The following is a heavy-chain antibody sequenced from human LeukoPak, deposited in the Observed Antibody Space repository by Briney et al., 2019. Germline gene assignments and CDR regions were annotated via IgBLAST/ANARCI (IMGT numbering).Heavy chain of an antibody. CDR3: ARAGDCSSTSCDREYNWFDP. V-gene: IGHV1-69*05. CDR1: GGTFSSYA. Sequence: SVKVSCKASGGTFSSYAISWVRQAPGQGLEWMGGIIPIFGTANYAQKFQGRVTITTDESTSTAYMELSSLRSEDTAVYYCARAGDCSSTSCDREYNWFDPWGQGTLVTVSS. J-gene: IGHJ5*02. D-gene: IGHD2-2*02. CDR2: IIPIFGTA.